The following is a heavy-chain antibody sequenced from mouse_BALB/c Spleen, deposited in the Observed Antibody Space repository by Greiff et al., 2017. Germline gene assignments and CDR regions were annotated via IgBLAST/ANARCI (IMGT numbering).Heavy chain of an antibody. D-gene: IGHD2-4*01. J-gene: IGHJ3*01. CDR3: AREGLRRGFAY. CDR1: GYTFTSYW. V-gene: IGHV1-7*01. Sequence: LQESGAELAKPGASVKMSCKASGYTFTSYWMHWVKQRPGQGLEWIGYINPSTGYTEYNQKFKDKATLTADKSSSTAYMQLSSLTSEDSAVYYCAREGLRRGFAYWGQGTLVTVSA. CDR2: INPSTGYT.